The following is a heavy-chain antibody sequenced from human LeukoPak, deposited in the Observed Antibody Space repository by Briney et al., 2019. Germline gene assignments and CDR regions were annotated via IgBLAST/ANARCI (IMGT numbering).Heavy chain of an antibody. CDR1: EFTFRSYA. V-gene: IGHV3-23*01. CDR2: ISGSGATT. Sequence: GGSLRLSCAASEFTFRSYAMSWVRQAPGKGLEWVSAISGSGATTYSADSVKGRFTISRDNSKNTLYLQMNSLRAEDTAVYYCAKGYSFGCCNYYYMDAWGKGTTVTVSS. CDR3: AKGYSFGCCNYYYMDA. J-gene: IGHJ6*03. D-gene: IGHD5-18*01.